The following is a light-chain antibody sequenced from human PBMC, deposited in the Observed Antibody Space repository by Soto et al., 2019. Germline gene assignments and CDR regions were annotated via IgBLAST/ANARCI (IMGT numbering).Light chain of an antibody. J-gene: IGKJ1*01. CDR2: AAS. CDR1: QGISSS. CDR3: QQYYSYPQT. Sequence: AIRMTQSPSSLSASTGDRVTITCRASQGISSSLAWYQQKPGKAPKLLISAASALPSGVPSRFSGSGSGTDFTLTISCLQSEDFATYYCQQYYSYPQTFGQGTKVDIK. V-gene: IGKV1-8*01.